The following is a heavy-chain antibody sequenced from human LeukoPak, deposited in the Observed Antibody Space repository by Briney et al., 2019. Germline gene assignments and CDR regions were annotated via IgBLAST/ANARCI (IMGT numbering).Heavy chain of an antibody. V-gene: IGHV4-59*01. CDR1: GGSFSGYY. D-gene: IGHD2-2*01. CDR2: LYYSGST. CDR3: ARHYCSSTSCYDYYYYYMDV. Sequence: SETLSLTCAVYGGSFSGYYWSWIRQPPGKRLEWIGYLYYSGSTHCNPSLKSRVTISVDTSKDQSSLKLCSVTAADAAVYYCARHYCSSTSCYDYYYYYMDVWGKGTTVTVSS. J-gene: IGHJ6*03.